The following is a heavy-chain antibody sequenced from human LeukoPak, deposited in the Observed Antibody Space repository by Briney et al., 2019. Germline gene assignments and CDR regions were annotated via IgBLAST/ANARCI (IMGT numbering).Heavy chain of an antibody. D-gene: IGHD1-26*01. CDR1: GGSISSCY. Sequence: SETLSLTCTVSGGSISSCYWSWLRQPPGKGLEWIGYIYTSGSTNYNPSLKSRVTISVDTSENQFSLKLSSVTAADTAVYYCARRASGSYSFDYWGQGTLVTVSS. CDR2: IYTSGST. J-gene: IGHJ4*02. CDR3: ARRASGSYSFDY. V-gene: IGHV4-4*09.